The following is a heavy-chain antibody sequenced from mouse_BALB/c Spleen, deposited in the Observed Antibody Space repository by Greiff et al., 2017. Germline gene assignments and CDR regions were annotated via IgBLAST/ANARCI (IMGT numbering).Heavy chain of an antibody. Sequence: EVKLMESGPGLVKPSQSLSLTCTVTGYSITSDYAWNWIRQFPGNKLEWMGYISYSGSTSYNPSLKSRISITRDTSKYQFFLQLNSVTTEDTATYYCARYGNYRNWYFDVWGAGTTVTVSS. CDR1: GYSITSDYA. CDR3: ARYGNYRNWYFDV. V-gene: IGHV3-2*02. CDR2: ISYSGST. J-gene: IGHJ1*01. D-gene: IGHD2-1*01.